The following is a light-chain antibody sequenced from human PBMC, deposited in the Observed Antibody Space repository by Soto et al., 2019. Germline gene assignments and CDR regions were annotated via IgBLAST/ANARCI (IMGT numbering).Light chain of an antibody. V-gene: IGLV2-14*03. CDR2: DVT. CDR3: SSYTSTSALFV. CDR1: SSDVGGYNY. Sequence: QSALTQPASVSGSPGQSITISCTGTSSDVGGYNYVSWYQQHPGKAPKVMIYDVTNRPSGVSNRFSGSKSGNTASLVISGLQAEDEADYFCSSYTSTSALFVFGTGTKVTVL. J-gene: IGLJ1*01.